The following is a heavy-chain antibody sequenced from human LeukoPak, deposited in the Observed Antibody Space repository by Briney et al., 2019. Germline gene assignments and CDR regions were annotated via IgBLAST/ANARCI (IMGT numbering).Heavy chain of an antibody. CDR1: GFTFSSYA. D-gene: IGHD4-23*01. Sequence: GGSLRLSCVASGFTFSSYAMSWVRQGPGKGLEWVSTLSGSGGNTYYADSVKGRFTISRDNSKNTLYLQMNSLRAEDTAVYYCARDGGTSHFDYWGQGTLVSVSS. CDR3: ARDGGTSHFDY. V-gene: IGHV3-23*01. J-gene: IGHJ4*02. CDR2: LSGSGGNT.